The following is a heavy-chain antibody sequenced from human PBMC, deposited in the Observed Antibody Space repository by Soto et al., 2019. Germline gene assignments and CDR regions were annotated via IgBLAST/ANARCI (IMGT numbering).Heavy chain of an antibody. D-gene: IGHD3-22*01. CDR1: GYIFTAYG. V-gene: IGHV1-18*01. J-gene: IGHJ4*02. Sequence: QVQLVQSGPEVTMPGASVKVSCKTSGYIFTAYGLACLRQAPGQRPEWMGWVSTNDDRTNYAQKFKGRFTMTTDKSTTTPSMEVRSLRPDDTACYYCARELNTVRSAYYYFAFWGQGTLVTVSS. CDR2: VSTNDDRT. CDR3: ARELNTVRSAYYYFAF.